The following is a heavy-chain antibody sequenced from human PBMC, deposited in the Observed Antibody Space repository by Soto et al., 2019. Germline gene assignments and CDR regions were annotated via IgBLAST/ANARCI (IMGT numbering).Heavy chain of an antibody. D-gene: IGHD3-10*01. CDR3: AHVYGSGSYYNDFDY. V-gene: IGHV2-5*02. CDR2: ILWDDDK. Sequence: SGPTLVKPTQTLTLTRTFSGFSLSPSGVGVGWIRQPPGKALEWLALILWDDDKRYSPTLKSRLNITKDTSKNQVVLTMTNMAPVDSATYYCAHVYGSGSYYNDFDYWGQGTLVTVSS. CDR1: GFSLSPSGVG. J-gene: IGHJ4*02.